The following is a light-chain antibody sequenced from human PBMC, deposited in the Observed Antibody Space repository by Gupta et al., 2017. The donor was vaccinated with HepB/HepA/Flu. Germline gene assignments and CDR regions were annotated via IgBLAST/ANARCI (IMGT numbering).Light chain of an antibody. J-gene: IGLJ3*02. Sequence: QSVLTQPPSVSAAPGQTVTISCTGSTSNNGAGYDVHWYQQLPGTVPKVLIYGNNNRPSGVPDRFSASKSGTSASLAITGLQAAEDADYYYHTYDNSLSVRVFGGGTRLTVL. CDR2: GNN. CDR1: TSNNGAGYD. CDR3: HTYDNSLSVRV. V-gene: IGLV1-40*01.